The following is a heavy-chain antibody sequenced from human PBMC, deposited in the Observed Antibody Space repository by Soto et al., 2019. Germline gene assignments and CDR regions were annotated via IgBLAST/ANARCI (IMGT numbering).Heavy chain of an antibody. CDR3: AKDRTGMVRGVSYYMDV. V-gene: IGHV3-9*01. CDR2: ISWNSGSI. J-gene: IGHJ6*03. D-gene: IGHD3-10*01. Sequence: EVQLVESGGGLVQPGRSLRLSCAASGFTFDDYAMHWVRQAPGKGLEWVSGISWNSGSIGYADSVKGRFTISRDNAKNSLYLQMNSLRAEDTALYYCAKDRTGMVRGVSYYMDVWGKGTTVTVSS. CDR1: GFTFDDYA.